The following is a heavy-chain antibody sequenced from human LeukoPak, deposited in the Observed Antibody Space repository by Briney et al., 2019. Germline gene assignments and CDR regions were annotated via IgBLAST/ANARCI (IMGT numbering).Heavy chain of an antibody. CDR2: MSPNSGNT. V-gene: IGHV1-8*01. CDR3: ARTSKGSGWYYFDY. Sequence: ASVKVSCKASGYTFTSYDINWVRQATGQGLEWMGWMSPNSGNTGYAQKFQGRVTMTRNTSISTAYMELSSLRSEDTAVYYCARTSKGSGWYYFDYWGQGTLVTVSS. D-gene: IGHD6-19*01. CDR1: GYTFTSYD. J-gene: IGHJ4*02.